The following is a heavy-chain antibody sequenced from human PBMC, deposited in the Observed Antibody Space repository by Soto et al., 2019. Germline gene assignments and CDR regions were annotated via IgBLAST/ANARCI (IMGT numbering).Heavy chain of an antibody. V-gene: IGHV4-34*01. D-gene: IGHD2-21*02. J-gene: IGHJ4*02. CDR1: GGSFSGYY. Sequence: AETLASTFAVYGGSFSGYYWSWIRQPPGKGLEWIGEINHSGITNYNPSLKSRVTISVDTSKNQFSLKLSSVAAADTAVYYCARASVTYPIFEYWGQGTLVNVSS. CDR2: INHSGIT. CDR3: ARASVTYPIFEY.